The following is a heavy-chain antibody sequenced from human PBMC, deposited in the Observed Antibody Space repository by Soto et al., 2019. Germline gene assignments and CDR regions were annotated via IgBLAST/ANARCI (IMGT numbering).Heavy chain of an antibody. V-gene: IGHV3-23*01. CDR3: AKGHRGYSYGSVDY. Sequence: PGGSLRLSCAASGFTFSSYAMSWVRQAPGKGLEWASAISGSGGSTYYADSVKGRFTISRDNSKNTLYLQMNSLRAEDTAVYYCAKGHRGYSYGSVDYWGQGTLVTVSS. CDR2: ISGSGGST. CDR1: GFTFSSYA. J-gene: IGHJ4*02. D-gene: IGHD5-18*01.